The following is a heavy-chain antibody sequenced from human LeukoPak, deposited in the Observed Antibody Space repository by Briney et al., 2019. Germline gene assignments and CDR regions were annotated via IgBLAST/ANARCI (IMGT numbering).Heavy chain of an antibody. D-gene: IGHD5-24*01. CDR3: ARDLELATYSPRTSY. CDR2: ISGSSTYT. J-gene: IGHJ4*02. Sequence: GGSLRLSCAASGFTFSDYYMSWIRQAPGKGLEWVSYISGSSTYTNYADSVRGRFTISRDNARRSVYLHMSSLRAEDTAVYYCARDLELATYSPRTSYWGQGILVTVSS. CDR1: GFTFSDYY. V-gene: IGHV3-11*05.